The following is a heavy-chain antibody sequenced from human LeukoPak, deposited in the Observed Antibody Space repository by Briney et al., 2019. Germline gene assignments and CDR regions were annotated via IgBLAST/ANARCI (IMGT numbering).Heavy chain of an antibody. D-gene: IGHD6-13*01. J-gene: IGHJ4*02. CDR1: GFTFSSYS. CDR2: ISSSSSYI. CDR3: ARQGGSSWSPFDY. Sequence: GGSLRLSCAASGFTFSSYSMNWVRQAPGKGLEWVSSISSSSSYIYYADSVKGRFTISRDNSKNTLYLQMNSLRAEDTAVYYCARQGGSSWSPFDYWGQGTLVTVSS. V-gene: IGHV3-21*04.